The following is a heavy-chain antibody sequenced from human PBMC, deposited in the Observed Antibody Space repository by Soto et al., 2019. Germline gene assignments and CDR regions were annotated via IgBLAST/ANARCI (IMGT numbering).Heavy chain of an antibody. J-gene: IGHJ5*02. V-gene: IGHV5-10-1*01. CDR3: PTARPSNGSSLFYWLDP. CDR1: GYSFTRKW. Sequence: GESLKISCKASGYSFTRKWISWVRQMPGKGLEWMGRFDPTDSYTNYSSSFQGHVTISVGKCSSTAYVQWNSMKASDTAMDYCPTARPSNGSSLFYWLDPRGKGTLVTVSS. D-gene: IGHD1-26*01. CDR2: FDPTDSYT.